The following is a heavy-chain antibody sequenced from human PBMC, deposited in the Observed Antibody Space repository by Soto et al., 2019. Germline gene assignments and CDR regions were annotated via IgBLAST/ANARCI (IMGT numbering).Heavy chain of an antibody. CDR2: ISDSGGST. Sequence: GGSLRLSCAASGFTFSSYAMSWVRQAPGKGLEWVSAISDSGGSTYYAGSVKGRFTISRDNSKNMLYLQMNSLRAEDTAVYYCATPGGWRTYYFDYWGQGTLVTVSS. CDR1: GFTFSSYA. D-gene: IGHD2-15*01. V-gene: IGHV3-23*01. CDR3: ATPGGWRTYYFDY. J-gene: IGHJ4*02.